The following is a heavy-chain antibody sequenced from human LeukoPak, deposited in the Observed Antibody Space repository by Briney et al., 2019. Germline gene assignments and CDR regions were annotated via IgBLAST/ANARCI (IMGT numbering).Heavy chain of an antibody. V-gene: IGHV4-61*02. CDR2: IYTSGGT. J-gene: IGHJ5*02. Sequence: SQTLSLTCTVSGDSISSGSYYWNWIRQPAGKGLEWIGRIYTSGGTDYNPSLKSRVTISVDTSKNQFSLKLSSVTAADTAVYYCARGLTMISPPNHWGQGTLVTVSS. CDR1: GDSISSGSYY. D-gene: IGHD3-22*01. CDR3: ARGLTMISPPNH.